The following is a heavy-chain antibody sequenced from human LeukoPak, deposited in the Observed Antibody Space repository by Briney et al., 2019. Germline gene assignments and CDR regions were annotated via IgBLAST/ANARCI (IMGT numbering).Heavy chain of an antibody. D-gene: IGHD6-6*01. V-gene: IGHV4-59*01. CDR3: ARGVEYSSSSGLGY. J-gene: IGHJ4*02. CDR2: IYYSGRT. CDR1: GGSISSYY. Sequence: KSSETLSPTCTVSGGSISSYYWSWIRQPPGKGLELIGYIYYSGRTNYNPSLKSRVTISVDTSKNQFSLKLSSVTAADTALYYCARGVEYSSSSGLGYWGQRTLVTVSS.